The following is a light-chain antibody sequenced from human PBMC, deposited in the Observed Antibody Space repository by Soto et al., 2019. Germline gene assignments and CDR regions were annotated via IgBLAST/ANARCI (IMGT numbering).Light chain of an antibody. CDR3: QQYKNWLALT. V-gene: IGKV3-15*01. J-gene: IGKJ4*01. Sequence: EIVMTQSPATLSVSPGERATLSCRASQRVSSNLAWYQQRPGQPPRLLIYGVSTRATGIPARFSGSGSGTEFTITIISLQSEDSAVYYCQQYKNWLALTFGGGTKVEIK. CDR2: GVS. CDR1: QRVSSN.